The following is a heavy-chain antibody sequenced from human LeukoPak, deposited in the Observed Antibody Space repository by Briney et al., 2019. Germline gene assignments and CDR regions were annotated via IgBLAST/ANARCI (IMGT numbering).Heavy chain of an antibody. Sequence: GGSLRLSCAASGFTVSSYGMHWVRQAPGKGLEWVAVVWYDGSNKYYADSVKGRFTISRDNSKNTLYLQMNSLRAEDTAVYYCARARAVRGVISDAFDIWGQGTMVTVSS. CDR1: GFTVSSYG. D-gene: IGHD3-10*01. V-gene: IGHV3-33*01. J-gene: IGHJ3*02. CDR2: VWYDGSNK. CDR3: ARARAVRGVISDAFDI.